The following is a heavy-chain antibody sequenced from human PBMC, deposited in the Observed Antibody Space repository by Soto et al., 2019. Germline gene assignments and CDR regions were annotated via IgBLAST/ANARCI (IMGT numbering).Heavy chain of an antibody. CDR2: IFHTGTT. CDR1: GGSISSGYH. Sequence: PSETLSLTCTVSGGSISSGYHWAWIRQPPGMRLEWVASIFHTGTTYYNPSLTSRVTISVDTSKNQFSLKLTSVTAADSAVYYCAREFGNYGGNSLGYWGQGTLVTVSS. CDR3: AREFGNYGGNSLGY. D-gene: IGHD4-17*01. V-gene: IGHV4-38-2*02. J-gene: IGHJ4*02.